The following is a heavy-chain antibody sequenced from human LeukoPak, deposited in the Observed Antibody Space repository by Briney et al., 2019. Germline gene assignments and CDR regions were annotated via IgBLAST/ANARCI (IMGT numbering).Heavy chain of an antibody. D-gene: IGHD3-22*01. Sequence: SETLSLTCTVSGGSISSYYWSWIRQPAGKGLEWIGRIYTSGRTNYNPSLKSQVTMSGDTPKHQFSLKLSSVTAADTAVYYCARDVVGITLDAVDIWGQGTMVTVSS. CDR3: ARDVVGITLDAVDI. CDR1: GGSISSYY. CDR2: IYTSGRT. J-gene: IGHJ3*02. V-gene: IGHV4-4*07.